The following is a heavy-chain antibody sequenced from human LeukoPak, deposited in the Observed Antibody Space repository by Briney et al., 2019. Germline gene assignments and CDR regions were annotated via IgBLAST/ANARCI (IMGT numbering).Heavy chain of an antibody. Sequence: GGSLRLSRAASGFTFSSYGMHWVRQAPGKGLEWVAVISYDGSNKYYADSVKGRFTISRDNSKNTLYLQMNSLRAEDTAVYYCAKSSSGWYASYNWFDPWGQGTLVTVSS. CDR3: AKSSSGWYASYNWFDP. D-gene: IGHD6-19*01. J-gene: IGHJ5*02. V-gene: IGHV3-30*18. CDR2: ISYDGSNK. CDR1: GFTFSSYG.